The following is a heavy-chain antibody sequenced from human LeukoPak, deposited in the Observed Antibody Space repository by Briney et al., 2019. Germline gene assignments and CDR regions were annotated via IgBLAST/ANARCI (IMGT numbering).Heavy chain of an antibody. CDR3: ATYGAYCSSTSCYAAVDY. CDR1: GGSFSGYS. J-gene: IGHJ4*02. Sequence: SETLSLTCAVYGGSFSGYSWTWIRQPPGKGLEWIGEMSHSGYPNYNPSLKSRVTISVDTSKNQFSLKLSSVTAADTAVYYCATYGAYCSSTSCYAAVDYWGQGTLVTVSS. D-gene: IGHD2-2*01. CDR2: MSHSGYP. V-gene: IGHV4-34*01.